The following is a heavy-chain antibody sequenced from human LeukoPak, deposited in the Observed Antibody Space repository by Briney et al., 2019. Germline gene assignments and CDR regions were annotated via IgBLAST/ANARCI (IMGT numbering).Heavy chain of an antibody. CDR3: ARDSNPQGSSVMGGYNL. CDR1: GGTFSRYS. V-gene: IGHV1-69*13. CDR2: IIPIFGTA. Sequence: SVKVSCKAFGGTFSRYSISWVRQAPGQGLEWMGGIIPIFGTANYAQKFQGRVTITADESTSTAYMELSSLRSEDTAVYYCARDSNPQGSSVMGGYNLWGQGTLVTVSS. D-gene: IGHD5-12*01. J-gene: IGHJ5*02.